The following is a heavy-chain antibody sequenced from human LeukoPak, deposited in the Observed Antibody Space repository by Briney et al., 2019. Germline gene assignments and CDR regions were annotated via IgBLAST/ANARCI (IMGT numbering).Heavy chain of an antibody. V-gene: IGHV3-23*01. J-gene: IGHJ3*02. Sequence: GGSLRLSCAASGFTFSSYAMSWVRQAPGKGLEWVSVISGSGGSTSYADSVKGRFTISRDNSMNTLYLQMNSLRAEDTAVYYCAREELDAFDIWGQGTMVTVSS. CDR2: ISGSGGST. D-gene: IGHD1-7*01. CDR1: GFTFSSYA. CDR3: AREELDAFDI.